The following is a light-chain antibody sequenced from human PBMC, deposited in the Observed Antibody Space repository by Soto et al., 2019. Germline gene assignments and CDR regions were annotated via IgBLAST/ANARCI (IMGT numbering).Light chain of an antibody. CDR3: QHFYHYPSI. CDR2: DAS. V-gene: IGKV1D-13*01. CDR1: QGISTA. J-gene: IGKJ2*01. Sequence: AIQLTQSPSSLSASVGDRVTFTCRASQGISTALAWYRQKPGKAPEFLIFDASILGPGVPSRFSGSGSGADFTLTISSLQLKDFATYSGQHFYHYPSIFGQGTKVEI.